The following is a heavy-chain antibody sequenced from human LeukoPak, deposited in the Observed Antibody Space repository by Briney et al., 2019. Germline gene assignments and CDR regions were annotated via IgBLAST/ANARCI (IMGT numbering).Heavy chain of an antibody. D-gene: IGHD3-10*01. J-gene: IGHJ4*02. CDR2: ISAYNGNT. V-gene: IGHV1-18*01. CDR1: GYTFTSYG. Sequence: GASVKVSCKASGYTFTSYGISWVRQAPGQGLEWMGWISAYNGNTNCAQKLQGRVTMTTDTSTSTAYMELRSLRSDDTAGYYCARDQDYYGSGSYPTGGYYFDYWGQGTLVTVSS. CDR3: ARDQDYYGSGSYPTGGYYFDY.